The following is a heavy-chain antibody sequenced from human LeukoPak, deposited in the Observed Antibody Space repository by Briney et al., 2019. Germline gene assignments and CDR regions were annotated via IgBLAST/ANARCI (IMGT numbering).Heavy chain of an antibody. CDR1: GFTFTNYW. V-gene: IGHV3-7*01. J-gene: IGHJ4*02. CDR2: IKQDRSEK. Sequence: GGSLRLSCAASGFTFTNYWMSWVRQAPGKGLELVANIKQDRSEKYYVDSVKGRFTISRDNAKNSLYLQMNSLRAEDTAVYYCARDPMVRGAPAYYFDYWGQGTLVTVSS. CDR3: ARDPMVRGAPAYYFDY. D-gene: IGHD3-10*01.